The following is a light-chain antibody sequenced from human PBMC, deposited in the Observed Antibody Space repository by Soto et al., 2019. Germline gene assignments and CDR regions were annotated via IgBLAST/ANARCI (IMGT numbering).Light chain of an antibody. V-gene: IGLV2-14*03. Sequence: QSVLTQPASVAGSPGQSISISCTGTSSDVGAYNYVSWYQQHPGKAPKLMTYDVSSRPSGVSNRFSGSKSGNTASLTISGLQAEDEADYYCSSYTYSSTLVFGGGTKVTVL. J-gene: IGLJ3*02. CDR3: SSYTYSSTLV. CDR2: DVS. CDR1: SSDVGAYNY.